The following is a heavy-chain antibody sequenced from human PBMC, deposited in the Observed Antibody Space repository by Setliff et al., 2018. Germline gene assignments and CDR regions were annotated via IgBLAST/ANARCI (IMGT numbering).Heavy chain of an antibody. CDR1: GGSIRSYY. J-gene: IGHJ6*03. CDR3: ARMSGFQYMDV. V-gene: IGHV4-4*08. D-gene: IGHD3-3*01. Sequence: PSETLSLTCTVSGGSIRSYYWNWIRQPPGKGLGWIGYIYTSWSTNYNPSLKSRVTISLDTSKNQFSLSLSSVTAADTAVYYCARMSGFQYMDVWGKGTTVTVSS. CDR2: IYTSWST.